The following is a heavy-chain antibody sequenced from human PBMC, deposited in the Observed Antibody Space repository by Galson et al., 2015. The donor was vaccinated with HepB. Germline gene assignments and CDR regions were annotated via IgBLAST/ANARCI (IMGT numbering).Heavy chain of an antibody. D-gene: IGHD5-18*01. J-gene: IGHJ4*02. Sequence: SLRLSCAVSGFTFNSHGMHWVRQAPGQGLEWVAVITYDGEEVYADYAKGRFAISRDTSRNTVYLEMNSLRAEDTAIYYCAREQGYGHYRTSDYWGQGTLVTVSS. CDR2: ITYDGEE. CDR1: GFTFNSHG. V-gene: IGHV3-30*12. CDR3: AREQGYGHYRTSDY.